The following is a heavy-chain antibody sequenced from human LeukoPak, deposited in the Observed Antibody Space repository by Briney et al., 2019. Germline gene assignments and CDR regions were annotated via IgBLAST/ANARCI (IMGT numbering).Heavy chain of an antibody. CDR1: GFTFSSYW. CDR2: IKQDGSEK. CDR3: ARDVVSSSWVLYKDAFDI. J-gene: IGHJ3*02. Sequence: GGSLRLSCAASGFTFSSYWMSWVRQAPGKGLEWVANIKQDGSEKYYVDSVKGRFTISRNNAKNSLYLQMNSLRAEDTAVYYCARDVVSSSWVLYKDAFDIWGQGTMVTVSS. V-gene: IGHV3-7*01. D-gene: IGHD6-13*01.